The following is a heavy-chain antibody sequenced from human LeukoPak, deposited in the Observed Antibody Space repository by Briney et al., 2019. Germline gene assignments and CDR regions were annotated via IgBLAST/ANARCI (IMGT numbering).Heavy chain of an antibody. CDR1: GYSISSGYY. CDR2: IYHSGST. CDR3: ARGYDYVWGSYRPHYFDY. J-gene: IGHJ4*02. Sequence: PSETLSLTCTVSGYSISSGYYWGWIRQPPGKGLEWIGSIYHSGSTYYNPSLKSRVTISVDTSKNQFSLKLSSVTAADTAVYYCARGYDYVWGSYRPHYFDYWGQGTLVTVSS. V-gene: IGHV4-38-2*02. D-gene: IGHD3-16*02.